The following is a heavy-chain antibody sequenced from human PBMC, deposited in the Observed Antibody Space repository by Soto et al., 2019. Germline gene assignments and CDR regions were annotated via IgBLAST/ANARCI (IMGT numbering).Heavy chain of an antibody. CDR2: IIPIFGTA. V-gene: IGHV1-69*01. D-gene: IGHD1-1*01. CDR1: GGTFSSYA. CDR3: VSRGRTTRTPHYYYYGMDV. J-gene: IGHJ6*02. Sequence: QVQLVQSGAEVKKPGSSVKVSCKASGGTFSSYAISWVRQAPGQGLEWMGGIIPIFGTANYAQKFQGRVTITADESTSTAYMELSSLRSEDTAVYYCVSRGRTTRTPHYYYYGMDVWGQGTTVTVSS.